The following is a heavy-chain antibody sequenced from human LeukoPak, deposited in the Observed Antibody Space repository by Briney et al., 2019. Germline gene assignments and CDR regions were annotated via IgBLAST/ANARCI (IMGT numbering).Heavy chain of an antibody. Sequence: SETLSLTCTVSGYSISSGYYWGWIRQPPGKGLEWIGSIYHSGSTCYNPSLKSRVTISVDTSKNQFSLKLSSVTAADTAVYYCARVWELLHAAFDIWGQGTMVTVSS. CDR3: ARVWELLHAAFDI. D-gene: IGHD1-26*01. CDR1: GYSISSGYY. V-gene: IGHV4-38-2*02. CDR2: IYHSGST. J-gene: IGHJ3*02.